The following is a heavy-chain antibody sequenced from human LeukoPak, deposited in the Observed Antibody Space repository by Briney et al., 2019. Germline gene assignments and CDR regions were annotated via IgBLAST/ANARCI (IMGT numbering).Heavy chain of an antibody. CDR2: ISAYNGNT. J-gene: IGHJ3*02. Sequence: ASVKVSCKASGYTFINYVISWVRQAPGQGLEWMGWISAYNGNTNYAQKFQGRVTMTTDTSTSTVYMELRSLTSDDTAVYYCARGRQQWLVGGAFDIWGPGTMVTVSS. V-gene: IGHV1-18*01. CDR3: ARGRQQWLVGGAFDI. CDR1: GYTFINYV. D-gene: IGHD6-19*01.